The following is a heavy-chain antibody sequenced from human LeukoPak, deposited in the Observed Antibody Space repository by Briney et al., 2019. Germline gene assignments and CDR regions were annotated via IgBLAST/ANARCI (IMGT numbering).Heavy chain of an antibody. Sequence: GGSLRLSCAASGFTFSSYSMNWVRQAPGKGLEWVSSISSSSSYIYYADSVKGRFTISRDNAKNSLYLQMNGLRAEDTAVYYCARDRGFVATIVNAYFDYWGQGTLVTVSS. V-gene: IGHV3-21*01. D-gene: IGHD5-12*01. CDR3: ARDRGFVATIVNAYFDY. CDR2: ISSSSSYI. CDR1: GFTFSSYS. J-gene: IGHJ4*02.